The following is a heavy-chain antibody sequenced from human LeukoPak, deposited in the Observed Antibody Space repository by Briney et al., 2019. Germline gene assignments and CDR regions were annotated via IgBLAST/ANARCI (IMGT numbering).Heavy chain of an antibody. CDR2: ISAYNGNT. CDR1: DYTFTSYG. Sequence: AASVKVSCKASDYTFTSYGISWVRQAPGQGLEWMGWISAYNGNTNYAQKLQGRVTMTTDTSTSTAYMELGSLRSDDTAVYYCARDSSSWKAKRGYFDYWGQGTLVTVSS. CDR3: ARDSSSWKAKRGYFDY. J-gene: IGHJ4*02. D-gene: IGHD6-13*01. V-gene: IGHV1-18*01.